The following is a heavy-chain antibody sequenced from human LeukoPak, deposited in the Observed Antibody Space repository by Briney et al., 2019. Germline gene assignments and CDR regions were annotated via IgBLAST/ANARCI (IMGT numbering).Heavy chain of an antibody. CDR1: GYTFSGYY. J-gene: IGHJ4*02. V-gene: IGHV1-2*06. Sequence: ASVKVSCKASGYTFSGYYMHWVRQAPGQGLEWMGRINPSSGGTNYAQKFQGRVTMTRDTSISTAYMELSRLRSDDTAVYYCARGRSSSGYFDYWGQGTLVTVSS. CDR2: INPSSGGT. D-gene: IGHD6-6*01. CDR3: ARGRSSSGYFDY.